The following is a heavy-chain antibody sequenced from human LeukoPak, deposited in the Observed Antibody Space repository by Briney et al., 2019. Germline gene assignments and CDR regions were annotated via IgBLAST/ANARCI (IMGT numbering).Heavy chain of an antibody. CDR2: MNPNSGNT. CDR1: GYTFTSYD. D-gene: IGHD3-10*01. Sequence: GASVKVSCKASGYTFTSYDINWVRQATGLGLEWMGWMNPNSGNTGYAQKFQGRVTMTRNTSISTAYMELSSLRSEDTAVYYCARGGGAYGSGVDGMDVWGQGTTVTVSS. J-gene: IGHJ6*02. V-gene: IGHV1-8*01. CDR3: ARGGGAYGSGVDGMDV.